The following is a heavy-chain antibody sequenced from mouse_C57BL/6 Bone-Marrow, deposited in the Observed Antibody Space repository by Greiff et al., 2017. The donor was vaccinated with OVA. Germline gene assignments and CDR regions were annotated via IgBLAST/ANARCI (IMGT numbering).Heavy chain of an antibody. Sequence: QVQLQQSGAELMKPGASVTLSCKATGYTFTGYWIEWVKQRPGHGLEWIGEIFPGSGSTNYNEKFKGKATFTADTSSNTAYMQLSSLTTEDSAIYYCARREYYINYVICYWGQGTTLTVSS. CDR1: GYTFTGYW. CDR2: IFPGSGST. J-gene: IGHJ2*01. CDR3: ARREYYINYVICY. D-gene: IGHD2-5*01. V-gene: IGHV1-9*01.